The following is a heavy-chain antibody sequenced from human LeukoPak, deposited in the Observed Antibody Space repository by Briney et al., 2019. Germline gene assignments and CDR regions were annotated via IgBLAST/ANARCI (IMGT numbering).Heavy chain of an antibody. CDR2: INPSGGST. CDR3: ARGDQLSYAFDP. V-gene: IGHV1-46*01. J-gene: IGHJ5*02. D-gene: IGHD2-2*01. CDR1: GYTFTSYY. Sequence: ASVTVSCTASGYTFTSYYMHWVRQAPGQGLEWMGIINPSGGSTSYAQKFQGRVTMTRDTSTSTVYMELSSLRSEDTTVYYCARGDQLSYAFDPWGQGTLVTVSS.